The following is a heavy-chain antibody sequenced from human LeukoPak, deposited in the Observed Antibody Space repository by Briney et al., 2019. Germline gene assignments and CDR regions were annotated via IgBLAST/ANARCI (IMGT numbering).Heavy chain of an antibody. D-gene: IGHD4-17*01. J-gene: IGHJ3*02. CDR1: GFTFSTYA. CDR2: ISGNGGST. CDR3: AAYGAQAAFDI. Sequence: GGSLRLSCAASGFTFSTYAMHWVRQAPGKGLEYVSAISGNGGSTYYANSVKGRFTISRDNSKNTLYLQMGSLRAEDMAVYYCAAYGAQAAFDIWGQGTMVTVSS. V-gene: IGHV3-64*01.